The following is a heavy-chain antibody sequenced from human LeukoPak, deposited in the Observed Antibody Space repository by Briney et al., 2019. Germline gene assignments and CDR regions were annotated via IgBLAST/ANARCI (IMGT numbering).Heavy chain of an antibody. D-gene: IGHD3-3*02. CDR1: GGSISTYY. CDR2: MYMSGSA. CDR3: ARHMHFWSKPYFDL. V-gene: IGHV4-4*09. Sequence: SETLSLTCTVSGGSISTYYWSWIRQPPGKGLEWIGYMYMSGSAYYNLSLKSRVTISVDTSKNQFSLKLSSVTAADTAVYYWARHMHFWSKPYFDLWGRGTLVTVSS. J-gene: IGHJ2*01.